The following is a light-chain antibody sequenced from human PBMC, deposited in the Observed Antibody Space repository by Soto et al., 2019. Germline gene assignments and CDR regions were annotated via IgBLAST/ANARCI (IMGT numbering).Light chain of an antibody. Sequence: EIVMTQSPVTLSVSPGERATLSCRASQSVSSNLAWYQQKPGQAPRLLIYRASTRATGIPARFSGSGSGTEFTLTISSLQSEDVAVYYCHQYSNWPRTFGQGTKVEIK. CDR1: QSVSSN. CDR3: HQYSNWPRT. V-gene: IGKV3-15*01. J-gene: IGKJ1*01. CDR2: RAS.